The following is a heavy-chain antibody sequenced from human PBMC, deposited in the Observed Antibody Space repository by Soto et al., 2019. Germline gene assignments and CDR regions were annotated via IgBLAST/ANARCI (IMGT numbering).Heavy chain of an antibody. V-gene: IGHV4-30-4*01. CDR2: IYYSGYT. CDR1: GGSISSGDYY. Sequence: QVQLQESGPGLVKPSQTLSLTCTVSGGSISSGDYYWTWIRQPPGKGLEWIGYIYYSGYTYYNPSRKSRITISVDTSKNQFSLKLTSVTAADTAVYFCARGGNGYHILTGFSSHYWGQGTLVTVSS. J-gene: IGHJ4*02. D-gene: IGHD3-9*01. CDR3: ARGGNGYHILTGFSSHY.